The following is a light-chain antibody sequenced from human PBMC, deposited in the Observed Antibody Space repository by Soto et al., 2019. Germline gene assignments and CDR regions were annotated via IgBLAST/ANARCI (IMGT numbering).Light chain of an antibody. CDR1: QSVSSD. Sequence: DIVMTKTPATLSVSPGERANISCRASQSVSSDLAWYQQKPGQAPRLLIYGASTRATGIPARFSGSGSGTEFTLTISSLQSEDFAVYYCQQYNKWPGTFGQGTKVDIK. V-gene: IGKV3-15*01. CDR3: QQYNKWPGT. J-gene: IGKJ1*01. CDR2: GAS.